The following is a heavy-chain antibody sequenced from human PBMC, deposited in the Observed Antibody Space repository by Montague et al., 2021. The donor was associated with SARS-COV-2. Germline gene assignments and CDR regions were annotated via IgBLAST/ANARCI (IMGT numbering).Heavy chain of an antibody. V-gene: IGHV4-31*03. D-gene: IGHD3-3*01. Sequence: TLSLTCTVSGGSISNGGYYWSWIRQHPGKGLEWIGYIYYSGSTYYNPSLKSRVTISVDTSKNQFSLKLSSVTAADTAVYYCARAKRITIFGVVNEIDYWGQGTLVTVSS. CDR2: IYYSGST. CDR3: ARAKRITIFGVVNEIDY. J-gene: IGHJ4*02. CDR1: GGSISNGGYY.